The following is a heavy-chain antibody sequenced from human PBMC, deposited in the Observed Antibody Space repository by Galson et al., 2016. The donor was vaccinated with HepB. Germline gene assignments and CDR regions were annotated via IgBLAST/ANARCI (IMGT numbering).Heavy chain of an antibody. CDR2: IKSKTDGGTT. J-gene: IGHJ4*02. CDR3: TTVLRYWHWRNY. D-gene: IGHD3-9*01. Sequence: SLRLSCAASGFTFSNAWMNWVRQSPGKGLEWVGRIKSKTDGGTTDYAAPVKGRFTISRDDSKNTLYLQRNSLKTEDTAVYYCTTVLRYWHWRNYWGQGTLVTVSS. V-gene: IGHV3-15*01. CDR1: GFTFSNAW.